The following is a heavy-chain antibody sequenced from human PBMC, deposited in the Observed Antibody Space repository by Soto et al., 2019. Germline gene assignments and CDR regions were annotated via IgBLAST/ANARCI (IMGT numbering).Heavy chain of an antibody. D-gene: IGHD5-18*01. V-gene: IGHV4-59*01. J-gene: IGHJ5*02. CDR2: IYYSGST. CDR1: GGSISSYY. CDR3: ARAGYSYGNWFDP. Sequence: PSETLSLTCTVSGGSISSYYWSWIRQPPGKGLEWIGYIYYSGSTNYNPSLKSRVTISVDTSKNQFSLKLSSVTAADTAVYYCARAGYSYGNWFDPWGQGTLVTAPQ.